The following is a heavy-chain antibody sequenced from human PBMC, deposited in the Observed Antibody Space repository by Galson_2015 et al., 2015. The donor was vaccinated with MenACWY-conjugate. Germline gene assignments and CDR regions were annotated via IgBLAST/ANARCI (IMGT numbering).Heavy chain of an antibody. CDR3: AREFSY. CDR1: GGSASSSGYC. D-gene: IGHD2/OR15-2a*01. J-gene: IGHJ4*02. CDR2: IYDSGTT. Sequence: SETLSLTRTVSGGSASSSGYCWTWIRQPPGKGLEWIGLIYDSGTTKYNPSLKGRVTISLDTSKNQVSLKLSSVTAADTAVYNCAREFSYWGQGTLVTVSS. V-gene: IGHV4-61*08.